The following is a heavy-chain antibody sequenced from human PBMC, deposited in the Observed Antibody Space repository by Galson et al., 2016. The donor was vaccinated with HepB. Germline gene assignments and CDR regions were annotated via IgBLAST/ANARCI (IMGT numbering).Heavy chain of an antibody. CDR1: GFNPSDYY. CDR2: ISRSGDSM. J-gene: IGHJ3*01. V-gene: IGHV3-11*01. CDR3: ARDLPDDPVEYFDVFDL. Sequence: SLRLSCAASGFNPSDYYMNWIRQAPRKGLEWVTYISRSGDSMLYADSVRGRFTISRDNVQKSQNLPMTKLIAEDTAVYYCARDLPDDPVEYFDVFDLWGQGTMVTVSS. D-gene: IGHD2/OR15-2a*01.